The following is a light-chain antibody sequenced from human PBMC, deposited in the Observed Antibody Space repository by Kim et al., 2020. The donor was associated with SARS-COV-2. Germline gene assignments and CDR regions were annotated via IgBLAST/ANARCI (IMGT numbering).Light chain of an antibody. CDR1: SSDVGGYKF. CDR2: DVI. Sequence: QSALTQPASVSGSPGQSITISCTGTSSDVGGYKFVSRYQQHPGKAPKLMIFDVINRPSGVSDRFSGSKSGNTASLTISRFQAEDEADYYCRSLSVFGGGTQLTVL. V-gene: IGLV2-14*03. J-gene: IGLJ2*01. CDR3: RSLSV.